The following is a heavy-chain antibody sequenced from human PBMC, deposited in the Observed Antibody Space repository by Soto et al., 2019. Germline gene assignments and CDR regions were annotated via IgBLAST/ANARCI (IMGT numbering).Heavy chain of an antibody. CDR2: ISGSGGST. D-gene: IGHD3-3*01. CDR3: AKLYEYYDFWSGYWFFDY. J-gene: IGHJ4*02. Sequence: GGSLRLSCAASGFTFSSYAMSWVRQAPGKGLEWVSAISGSGGSTYYADSVKGRFTISRDNSKNTLYLQMNSLRAEDTAVFYFAKLYEYYDFWSGYWFFDYWGQGTLVTVSS. CDR1: GFTFSSYA. V-gene: IGHV3-23*01.